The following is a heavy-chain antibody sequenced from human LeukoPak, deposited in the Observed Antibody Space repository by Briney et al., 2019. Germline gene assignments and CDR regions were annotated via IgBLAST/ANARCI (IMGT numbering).Heavy chain of an antibody. CDR2: IYYSGST. CDR3: AREHYYDSSGYSKVHDY. J-gene: IGHJ4*02. Sequence: PSETLSLTCTVSGGSISSGGYYWSWIRQHPGKGLEWIGYIYYSGSTYYNPSLKSRVTISVDTSKNQFSLKLSSVTAADTAVYYCAREHYYDSSGYSKVHDYWGQGTLVTVSS. CDR1: GGSISSGGYY. D-gene: IGHD3-22*01. V-gene: IGHV4-31*03.